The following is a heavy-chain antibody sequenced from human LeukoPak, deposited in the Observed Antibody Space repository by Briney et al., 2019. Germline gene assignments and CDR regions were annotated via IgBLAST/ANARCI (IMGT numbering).Heavy chain of an antibody. J-gene: IGHJ4*02. CDR1: GFTFGDYA. CDR3: ARDWSYYFDY. V-gene: IGHV3-48*03. D-gene: IGHD1-26*01. CDR2: ISTSGSTM. Sequence: GGSLRLSCTASGFTFGDYAMTWVRQAPGKGLEWISYISTSGSTMYYADSVKGRFTISRDNAKNALYLQLNSLRAEDTAVYYCARDWSYYFDYWGQGTLVTVSS.